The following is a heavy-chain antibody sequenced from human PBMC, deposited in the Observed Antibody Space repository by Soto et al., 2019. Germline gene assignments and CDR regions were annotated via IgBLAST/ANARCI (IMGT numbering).Heavy chain of an antibody. J-gene: IGHJ6*03. CDR3: ARTLPDTNYYYDMDV. D-gene: IGHD2-2*01. V-gene: IGHV4-39*01. CDR2: IYYSGST. Sequence: QLQLQESGPGLVKPSETLSLTCTVSGGSISSSSDYWGWIRQPPGKALEWIGSIYYSGSTYYNPSLKSRVTISVDTSKNQFSLKVSSVTAADTAIYYCARTLPDTNYYYDMDVWGKGTTVTVSS. CDR1: GGSISSSSDY.